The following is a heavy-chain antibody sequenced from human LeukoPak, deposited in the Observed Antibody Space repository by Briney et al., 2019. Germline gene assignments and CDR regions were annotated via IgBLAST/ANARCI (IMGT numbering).Heavy chain of an antibody. CDR3: ATTPPRYYYDGSGYSDAFDI. D-gene: IGHD3-22*01. J-gene: IGHJ3*02. V-gene: IGHV5-51*01. Sequence: GESLKISCKTSGYSFTSYWIGWVRQMPGKGPEWMGIIYPGDSDTRYSPSFQGQVSISADKSINTAYLQWISLKASDTAIYYCATTPPRYYYDGSGYSDAFDIWGQGTMVTVSS. CDR1: GYSFTSYW. CDR2: IYPGDSDT.